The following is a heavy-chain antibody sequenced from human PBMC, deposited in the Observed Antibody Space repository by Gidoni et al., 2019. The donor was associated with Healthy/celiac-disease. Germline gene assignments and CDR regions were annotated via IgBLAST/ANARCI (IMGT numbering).Heavy chain of an antibody. D-gene: IGHD3-3*01. CDR2: IYPGDSDT. Sequence: EVQLVQSGAEVKKPGESLKISCQGSGYSFPSYWIGWVRQMPGKGLEWMGIIYPGDSDTRYSPSFQGQVTISADKSISTAYLQWSSLKASDTAMYYCASSYYDFWSGRGIWDYWGQGTLVTVSS. CDR1: GYSFPSYW. V-gene: IGHV5-51*01. J-gene: IGHJ4*02. CDR3: ASSYYDFWSGRGIWDY.